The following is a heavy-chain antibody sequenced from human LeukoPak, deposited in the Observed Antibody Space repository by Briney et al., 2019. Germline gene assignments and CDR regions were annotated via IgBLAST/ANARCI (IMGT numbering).Heavy chain of an antibody. J-gene: IGHJ6*03. CDR2: IYYSGST. V-gene: IGHV4-59*01. D-gene: IGHD6-13*01. Sequence: SGTLSLTCTVSGGSISSYYWSWIRQPPGKGLEWIGYIYYSGSTNYNPSLKSRVTISVDTSKNQFSLKLSSVTAADTAVYYCARVVYSSSWYVGGRYYYYYMDVWGKGTTVTVSS. CDR1: GGSISSYY. CDR3: ARVVYSSSWYVGGRYYYYYMDV.